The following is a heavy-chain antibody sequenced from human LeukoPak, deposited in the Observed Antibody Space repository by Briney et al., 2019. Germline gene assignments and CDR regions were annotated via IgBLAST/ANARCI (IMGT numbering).Heavy chain of an antibody. D-gene: IGHD2-2*02. CDR1: GFTFSSYA. CDR2: IWYDGSNK. CDR3: ARGYCSSTSCYTYYFDY. V-gene: IGHV3-33*08. J-gene: IGHJ4*02. Sequence: GGSLRLSCAASGFTFSSYAMSWVRQAPGKGLEWVAVIWYDGSNKYYADSVKGRFTISRDNSKNTLYLQMNSLRAEDTAVYYCARGYCSSTSCYTYYFDYWGQGTLVTVSS.